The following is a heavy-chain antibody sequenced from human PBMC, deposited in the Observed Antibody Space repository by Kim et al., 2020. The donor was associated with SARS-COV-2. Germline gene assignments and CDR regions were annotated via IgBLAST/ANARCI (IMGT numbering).Heavy chain of an antibody. Sequence: GGSLRLSCAASGFTVSSNYMSWVRQAPGKGLEWVSVIYSGGSTYYADSVKGRFTISRDNSKNTLYLQMNSLRAEDTAVYYCASPMVRGAKSFDYWGQGTLVTVSS. J-gene: IGHJ4*02. CDR2: IYSGGST. CDR3: ASPMVRGAKSFDY. D-gene: IGHD3-10*01. V-gene: IGHV3-53*01. CDR1: GFTVSSNY.